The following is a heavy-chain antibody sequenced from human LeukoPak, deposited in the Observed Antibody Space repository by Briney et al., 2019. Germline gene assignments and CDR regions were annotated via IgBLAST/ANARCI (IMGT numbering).Heavy chain of an antibody. J-gene: IGHJ4*02. CDR2: FDPEDGET. CDR1: GYTLAELS. D-gene: IGHD3-22*01. Sequence: GASVKVSCKVSGYTLAELSMHWVRQAPGKGLEWMGGFDPEDGETIYAQKFQGRVTMTEDTSTDTAYMELSSLRSEDTAAYYCAIPWDYYERYYFDYWGQGTLVTVSS. V-gene: IGHV1-24*01. CDR3: AIPWDYYERYYFDY.